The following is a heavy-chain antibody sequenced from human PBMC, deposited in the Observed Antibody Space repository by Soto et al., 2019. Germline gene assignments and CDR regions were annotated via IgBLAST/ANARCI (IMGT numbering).Heavy chain of an antibody. J-gene: IGHJ4*02. Sequence: SETLSLTCTVSGGSISSGDYYWSWIRQPPGKGLEWIGYIYYSGSTYYNPSLKSRVTISVDTSKNQFSLQLSSVTAADTAVYYCARALIVVVKIDYWGQGTLVTVSS. V-gene: IGHV4-30-4*01. CDR2: IYYSGST. D-gene: IGHD3-22*01. CDR1: GGSISSGDYY. CDR3: ARALIVVVKIDY.